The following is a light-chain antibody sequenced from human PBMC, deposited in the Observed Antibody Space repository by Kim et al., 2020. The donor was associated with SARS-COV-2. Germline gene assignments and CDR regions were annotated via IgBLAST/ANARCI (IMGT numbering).Light chain of an antibody. CDR2: AAS. CDR1: QGISTS. J-gene: IGKJ4*01. Sequence: ASVVDRVTITGRASQGISTSLAWCQQKPGKATKLLISAASSLKSGGPSRFSGSGSGTDFALIISSLQPEDFATYYCQQAKSFPQTFGGGTKVDIK. V-gene: IGKV1-12*01. CDR3: QQAKSFPQT.